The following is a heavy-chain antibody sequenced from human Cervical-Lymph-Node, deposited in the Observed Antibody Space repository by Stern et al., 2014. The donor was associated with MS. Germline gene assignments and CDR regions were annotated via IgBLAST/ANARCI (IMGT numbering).Heavy chain of an antibody. J-gene: IGHJ4*02. V-gene: IGHV4-59*01. CDR1: GGSISSYY. D-gene: IGHD6-13*01. CDR3: AREALAAGGLDY. CDR2: IYYSGST. Sequence: HVQLVESGPGLVKPSETLSLTCTVSGGSISSYYWSWIRQPPGKGLEWIGYIYYSGSTNYNPSLKSRVTISVDTSKNQFSLKLSSVTAADTAVYYCAREALAAGGLDYWGQGTLVTVSS.